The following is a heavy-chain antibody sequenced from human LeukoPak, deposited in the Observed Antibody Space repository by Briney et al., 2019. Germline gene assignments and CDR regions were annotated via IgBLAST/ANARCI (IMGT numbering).Heavy chain of an antibody. V-gene: IGHV1-18*04. CDR3: ARVPAEWFGELEHVVDNWFDP. CDR2: TSAYNGNT. CDR1: GYTFTSYV. J-gene: IGHJ5*02. Sequence: ASVKVSCKASGYTFTSYVISWVRQAPGQGLEWMGWTSAYNGNTNYAQRLQGRVTMTTDTSTSTAYMELRSLRSDDTAVYYCARVPAEWFGELEHVVDNWFDPWGQGTLVTVSS. D-gene: IGHD3-10*01.